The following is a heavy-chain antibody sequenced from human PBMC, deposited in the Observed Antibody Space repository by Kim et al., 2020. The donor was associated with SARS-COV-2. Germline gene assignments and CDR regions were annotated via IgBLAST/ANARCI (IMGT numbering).Heavy chain of an antibody. Sequence: GGSLRLSCAASGFNFYNYAMSWVRQAPGKGLEWVSAISATGATTYYADSVKGRITISRDNSQNTLYLQLNSLRAEDTAVYYCAKAPASKYQLLYLYYAMDVWGQGTTVTVSS. CDR3: AKAPASKYQLLYLYYAMDV. J-gene: IGHJ6*02. D-gene: IGHD2-2*02. CDR1: GFNFYNYA. CDR2: ISATGATT. V-gene: IGHV3-23*01.